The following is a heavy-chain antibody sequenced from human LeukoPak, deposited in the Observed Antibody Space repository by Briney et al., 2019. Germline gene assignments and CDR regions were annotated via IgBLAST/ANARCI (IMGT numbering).Heavy chain of an antibody. D-gene: IGHD3-10*01. CDR2: IIPIFGTA. J-gene: IGHJ3*02. CDR1: GGTFSSYA. V-gene: IGHV1-69*13. CDR3: ASLGGTTMVPLPFDI. Sequence: SVKVSCKASGGTFSSYAISWVRQAPGQGPEWMGGIIPIFGTANYAQKFQGRVTITADESTSTAYMELSSLRSEDTAVYYCASLGGTTMVPLPFDIWGQGTMVTVSS.